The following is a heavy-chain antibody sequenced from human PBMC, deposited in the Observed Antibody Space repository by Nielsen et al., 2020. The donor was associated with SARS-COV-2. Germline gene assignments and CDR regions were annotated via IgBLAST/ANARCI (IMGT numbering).Heavy chain of an antibody. D-gene: IGHD3-22*01. CDR2: ISYDGSNK. V-gene: IGHV3-30-3*01. CDR1: GFTFSSYA. J-gene: IGHJ4*02. CDR3: ARGSGYGASFDY. Sequence: GGSLRLSCAASGFTFSSYAMHWVRQAPGKGLEWVAVISYDGSNKYYADSVKGQFTISRDNSKNTLYLQMNSLRAEDTAVYYCARGSGYGASFDYWGQGTLVTVSS.